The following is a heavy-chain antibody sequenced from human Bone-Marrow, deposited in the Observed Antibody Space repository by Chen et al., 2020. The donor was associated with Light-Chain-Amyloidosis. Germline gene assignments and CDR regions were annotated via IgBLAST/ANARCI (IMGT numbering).Heavy chain of an antibody. Sequence: EVQLVESGGGVVQPGGSLSVSCAASGFSFDDYAMHWVRQAPGKGLEWVSLSSGDAASTDYADSVRGRFTISRGNSKNSLYLQMNSLRTDDTALYYCTRVPSYRSGWSRWGQGTLVTVSS. CDR1: GFSFDDYA. CDR2: SSGDAAST. CDR3: TRVPSYRSGWSR. D-gene: IGHD6-19*01. J-gene: IGHJ4*02. V-gene: IGHV3-43*02.